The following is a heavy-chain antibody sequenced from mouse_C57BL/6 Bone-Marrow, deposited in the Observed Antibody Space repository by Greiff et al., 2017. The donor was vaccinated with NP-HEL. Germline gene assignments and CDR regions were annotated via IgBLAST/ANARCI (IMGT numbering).Heavy chain of an antibody. J-gene: IGHJ4*01. Sequence: QVQLKQSGPGLVAPSQSLSITCTVSGFSLTSYGVDWVRQSPGKGLEWLGAIWGVGSANYNSALKSRLSISKDNSKSQVFLKMNSLQTDDTAMYYCASDRTSMDYWGQGTSVTVSS. CDR1: GFSLTSYG. CDR3: ASDRTSMDY. V-gene: IGHV2-6*01. CDR2: IWGVGSA.